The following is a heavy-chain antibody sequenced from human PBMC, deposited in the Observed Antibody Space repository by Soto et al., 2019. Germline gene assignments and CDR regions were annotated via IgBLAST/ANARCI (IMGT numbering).Heavy chain of an antibody. Sequence: PSETLSLTCAVYGGSFSGYYWSWIRQPPGKGLEWIGEINHSGSTNYNPSLKSRVTISVDTSKNQFSLKLSSVTAADTAVYYCARQGVTVTPGSGAFDIWGQGTMVTVSS. D-gene: IGHD4-17*01. CDR2: INHSGST. CDR1: GGSFSGYY. V-gene: IGHV4-34*01. CDR3: ARQGVTVTPGSGAFDI. J-gene: IGHJ3*02.